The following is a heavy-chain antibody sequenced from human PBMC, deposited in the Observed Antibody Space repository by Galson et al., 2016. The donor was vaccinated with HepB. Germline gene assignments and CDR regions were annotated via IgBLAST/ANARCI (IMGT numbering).Heavy chain of an antibody. CDR2: TYYRSKWYN. J-gene: IGHJ6*04. D-gene: IGHD6-19*01. V-gene: IGHV6-1*01. CDR3: ARGWAGSGWSV. Sequence: CAISGDSVSSDNGACNWIRQSPSRGLEWLGRTYYRSKWYNDYGVSVKSRITINPDTSKNQVSLRLSSVTPEGTAVYYCARGWAGSGWSVWGKGTTVTVSS. CDR1: GDSVSSDNGA.